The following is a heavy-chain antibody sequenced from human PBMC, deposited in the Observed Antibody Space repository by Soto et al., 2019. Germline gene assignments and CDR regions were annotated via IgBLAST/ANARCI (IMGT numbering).Heavy chain of an antibody. CDR3: ARDGDPGYSFWSGPLGGGRFDP. J-gene: IGHJ5*02. D-gene: IGHD3-3*01. CDR2: IVPLFGTA. Sequence: QVQLVQSGAEVKEPGSSVNVSCKTSGGTFGNTAVTWVRQVPGQGLEWIGGIVPLFGTANYAQKFRGRVMITADASTRAAYLDRSSLRSDDTAIYYGARDGDPGYSFWSGPLGGGRFDPWGQGTLVTVSS. V-gene: IGHV1-69*12. CDR1: GGTFGNTA.